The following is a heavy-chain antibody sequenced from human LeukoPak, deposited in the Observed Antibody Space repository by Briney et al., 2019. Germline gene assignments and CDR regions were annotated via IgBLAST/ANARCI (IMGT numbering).Heavy chain of an antibody. CDR3: ARDGEPVPYYYYYGMDV. V-gene: IGHV3-21*01. CDR2: ISSSSSYI. Sequence: GGSLRLSCAASGFTFSSYSMNWVRQAPGKGLEWVSSISSSSSYIYYADSVKGRFTISRDNAENSLYLQMNSLRAEDTAVYYCARDGEPVPYYYYYGMDVWGQGTTVTVSS. J-gene: IGHJ6*02. CDR1: GFTFSSYS. D-gene: IGHD1-14*01.